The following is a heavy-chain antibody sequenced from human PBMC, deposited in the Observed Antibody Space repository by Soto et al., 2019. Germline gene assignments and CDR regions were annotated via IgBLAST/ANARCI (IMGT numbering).Heavy chain of an antibody. CDR2: YGGSGGSR. Sequence: DVQLLESGGGLVQWGGSLRLSCVTSGFTFSTYGMTWVRQAPGKGLEWVSYGGSGGSRYYAESVKGRFTISRDNSKNTLSREMNSRRAEDTANYYCVKFRGRAYPYYYMDVWGKGTTVTVSS. V-gene: IGHV3-23*01. CDR3: VKFRGRAYPYYYMDV. J-gene: IGHJ6*03. CDR1: GFTFSTYG.